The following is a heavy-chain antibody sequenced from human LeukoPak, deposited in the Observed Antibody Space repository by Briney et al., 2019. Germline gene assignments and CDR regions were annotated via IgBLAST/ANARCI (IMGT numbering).Heavy chain of an antibody. Sequence: GGSLRLSCAASGFTFSSYEMNWVRQAPGKGLEWVSYISSSGSTIYYADSVKGQFTISRDNAKNSLYLQMNSLRAEDTAVYYCARTAISRFFDYLPLGDNYFDPWGQGTLVTVSS. CDR2: ISSSGSTI. J-gene: IGHJ5*02. D-gene: IGHD3-9*01. V-gene: IGHV3-48*03. CDR1: GFTFSSYE. CDR3: ARTAISRFFDYLPLGDNYFDP.